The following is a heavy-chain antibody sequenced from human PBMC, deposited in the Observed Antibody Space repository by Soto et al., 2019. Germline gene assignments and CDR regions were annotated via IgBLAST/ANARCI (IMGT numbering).Heavy chain of an antibody. CDR2: IYYSGST. J-gene: IGHJ4*02. CDR3: ARHLLLRYFDWLQTDD. Sequence: SETLSLTCTVSGGSISSSSYYWGWIRQPPGKGLEWIGSIYYSGSTYYNPSLKSRVTISVDTSKNQFSLKLSSVTAADTAVYYCARHLLLRYFDWLQTDDWAQRTLVTVSS. D-gene: IGHD3-9*01. V-gene: IGHV4-39*01. CDR1: GGSISSSSYY.